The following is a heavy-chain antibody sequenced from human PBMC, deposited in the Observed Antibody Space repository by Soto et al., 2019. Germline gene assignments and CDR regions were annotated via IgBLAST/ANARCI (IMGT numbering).Heavy chain of an antibody. V-gene: IGHV1-18*01. D-gene: IGHD4-4*01. CDR3: ARTVSTMTTVSPYGMDV. Sequence: ASVKVSCKASGYTFTSYGISWVRQAPGQGLEWMGWISAYNGNTNYAQKLQGRVTMTTDTSTSTAYMGLRSLRSDDTAVYYCARTVSTMTTVSPYGMDVWGQGTTVTVSS. CDR1: GYTFTSYG. CDR2: ISAYNGNT. J-gene: IGHJ6*02.